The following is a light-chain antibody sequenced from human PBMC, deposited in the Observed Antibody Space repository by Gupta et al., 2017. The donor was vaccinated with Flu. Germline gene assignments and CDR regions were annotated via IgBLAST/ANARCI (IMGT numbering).Light chain of an antibody. CDR2: KAS. CDR3: LQNSYLFT. Sequence: GDRVTITCRASQSISSRLAWYQQKPGLAPKLLIYKASTLDSGIPSRFSGSGSGTEFTLTITSLQPEDFATYYCLQNSYLFTFGPGTKVEIK. CDR1: QSISSR. J-gene: IGKJ3*01. V-gene: IGKV1-5*03.